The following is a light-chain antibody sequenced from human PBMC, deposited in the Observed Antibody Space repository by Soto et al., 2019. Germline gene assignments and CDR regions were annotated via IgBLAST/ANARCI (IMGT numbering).Light chain of an antibody. CDR1: QTISSW. CDR3: QHYNSYSEA. Sequence: DIQMTQSRSTLSGSVGERGTITCRASQTISSWLACYQQKPGKAPKLLIYDASSLESGVPSRFSGSGSGTEFTLTISSLQPDDFATYYCQHYNSYSEAFGQGTKVDIK. V-gene: IGKV1-5*01. CDR2: DAS. J-gene: IGKJ1*01.